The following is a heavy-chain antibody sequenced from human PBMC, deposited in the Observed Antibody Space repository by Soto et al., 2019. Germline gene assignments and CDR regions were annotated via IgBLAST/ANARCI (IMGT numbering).Heavy chain of an antibody. CDR3: AWIEGSGSYYNGDWFDP. V-gene: IGHV2-26*01. CDR2: IFSNDEK. D-gene: IGHD3-10*01. Sequence: QVTLKESGPVLVKPTETLTLTCTVSGFSLSNARMGVSWIRQPPGKALEWLAHIFSNDEKSYSTSLKSRLTISKDTSKSQVVLTMTNMDPVDTATYYCAWIEGSGSYYNGDWFDPWGQGTLVTVSS. J-gene: IGHJ5*02. CDR1: GFSLSNARMG.